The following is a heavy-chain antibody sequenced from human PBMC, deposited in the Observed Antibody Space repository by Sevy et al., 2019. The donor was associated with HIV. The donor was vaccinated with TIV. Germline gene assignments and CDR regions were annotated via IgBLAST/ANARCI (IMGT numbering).Heavy chain of an antibody. V-gene: IGHV1-2*06. CDR3: AARIAAAGADAFDI. J-gene: IGHJ3*02. CDR1: GYTFTGYY. Sequence: ASVKVSCKASGYTFTGYYMHWVRQAPGQWLEWMGRINPNSGGTNYAQKFQGRVTMTRDTSISTAYMELSRLRSDDTAVYYCAARIAAAGADAFDIWGQGTMVTVSS. CDR2: INPNSGGT. D-gene: IGHD6-13*01.